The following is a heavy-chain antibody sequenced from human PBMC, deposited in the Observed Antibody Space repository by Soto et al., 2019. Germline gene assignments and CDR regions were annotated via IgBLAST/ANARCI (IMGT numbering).Heavy chain of an antibody. Sequence: VGSLRLSGAASGFTFSNYGMSWVRQAPGKGLEWVSALPEIGTNTYYADSVKGRFTISRDNSKNTLYLQMNSLRAEDTAVYYCAKGPSWFDPWGQGTLVTVSS. CDR1: GFTFSNYG. V-gene: IGHV3-23*01. CDR2: LPEIGTNT. CDR3: AKGPSWFDP. J-gene: IGHJ5*02.